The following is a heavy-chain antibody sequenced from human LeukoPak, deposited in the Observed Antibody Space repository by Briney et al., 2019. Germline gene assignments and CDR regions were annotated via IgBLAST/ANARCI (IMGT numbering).Heavy chain of an antibody. CDR3: ARHRGFNYYDSSGYPY. CDR1: GYSFTSYW. V-gene: IGHV5-51*01. Sequence: GESLKISCKGSGYSFTSYWIGWVRQMPGKGLEWMGIIYPGDSDTRYSPSFQGQVTISADKSISTAYLQWSSLKASDTAMHYCARHRGFNYYDSSGYPYWGQGTLVTVSS. J-gene: IGHJ4*02. D-gene: IGHD3-22*01. CDR2: IYPGDSDT.